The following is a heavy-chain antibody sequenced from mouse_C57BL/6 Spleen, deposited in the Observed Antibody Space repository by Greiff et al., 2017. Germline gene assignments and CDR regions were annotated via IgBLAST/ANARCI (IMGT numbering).Heavy chain of an antibody. CDR1: GYTFTSYW. D-gene: IGHD1-1*01. Sequence: QVQLQQPGAELVMPGASVKLSCKASGYTFTSYWMQWVKQRPGQGLAWIGEIDPSDSYTNYNQKFKGKATLTVDTSSSTAYMQHSSLTSEDSAVYYCARRRSLYYYGSSGWYFDVWGTGTTVTVSS. J-gene: IGHJ1*03. CDR3: ARRRSLYYYGSSGWYFDV. V-gene: IGHV1-50*01. CDR2: IDPSDSYT.